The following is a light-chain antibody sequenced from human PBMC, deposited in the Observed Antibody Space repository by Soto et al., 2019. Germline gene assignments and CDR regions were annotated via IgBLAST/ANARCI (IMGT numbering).Light chain of an antibody. V-gene: IGKV1-39*01. CDR3: QQSYSTLSIT. CDR1: ESIRRH. J-gene: IGKJ5*01. CDR2: AAS. Sequence: IQMTQSPSSLSASVGDRVTITCRASESIRRHLNWYQQKPGKAPNLLIYAASSLQNGVPSRFSGSGSGTDFTLTISNLQPEDFATYYCQQSYSTLSITFGQGTRLEIK.